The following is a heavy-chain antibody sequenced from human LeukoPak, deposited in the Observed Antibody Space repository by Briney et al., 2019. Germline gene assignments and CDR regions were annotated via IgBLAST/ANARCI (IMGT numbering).Heavy chain of an antibody. J-gene: IGHJ4*02. CDR1: GFTFSSYE. V-gene: IGHV3-48*03. CDR3: AREVAVTGTPPLDN. CDR2: ISSSGSTI. D-gene: IGHD6-19*01. Sequence: GGSLRLSCAASGFTFSSYEMNWVRQAPGKGLEWVSYISSSGSTIYYADSVRGRFTLSRDNAKNSLYLQMNSLRVEDTAIYYCAREVAVTGTPPLDNWGQGTLVTVSS.